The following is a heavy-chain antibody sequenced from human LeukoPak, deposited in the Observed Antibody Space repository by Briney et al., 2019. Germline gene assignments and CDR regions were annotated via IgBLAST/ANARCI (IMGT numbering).Heavy chain of an antibody. CDR1: GFTFSSYS. Sequence: GGSLRLSCAASGFTFSSYSMNWVRQAPGKGLEWVSYISSSSSTIYYADSVKGRFTISRDNAKNSLYLQMNSLSAEDTAVYYCARSSTTEILYYYYHYMDVWGKGTTVTVSS. D-gene: IGHD4-17*01. J-gene: IGHJ6*03. V-gene: IGHV3-48*01. CDR2: ISSSSSTI. CDR3: ARSSTTEILYYYYHYMDV.